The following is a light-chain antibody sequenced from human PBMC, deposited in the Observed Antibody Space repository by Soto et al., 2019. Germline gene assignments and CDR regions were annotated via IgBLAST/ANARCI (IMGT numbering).Light chain of an antibody. Sequence: DIQLTQSPSFLSASVGDRVTITCRASQGISSYLAWYHQKPGKAPKLLIYGASTLQSGVPSRFSGSGSGTEITLTISSLQPEDFATFYCQQLNSYPRTFGQGTMVEIK. V-gene: IGKV1-9*01. CDR2: GAS. CDR3: QQLNSYPRT. CDR1: QGISSY. J-gene: IGKJ1*01.